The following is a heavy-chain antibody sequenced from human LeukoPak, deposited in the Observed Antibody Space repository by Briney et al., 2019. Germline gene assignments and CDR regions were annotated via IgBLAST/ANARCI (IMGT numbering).Heavy chain of an antibody. Sequence: SETLSLTCSVSGPSITAHYWSWIRQPPGKGLEWIGYIYHSGSTSYNPSLKSRVSMSLDTSKSQFSLNLKSMTAADTAVYYCARDSGYVMDPQYYYGLDVWGPGTTVTVSS. CDR1: GPSITAHY. D-gene: IGHD6-25*01. V-gene: IGHV4-59*11. CDR3: ARDSGYVMDPQYYYGLDV. CDR2: IYHSGST. J-gene: IGHJ6*02.